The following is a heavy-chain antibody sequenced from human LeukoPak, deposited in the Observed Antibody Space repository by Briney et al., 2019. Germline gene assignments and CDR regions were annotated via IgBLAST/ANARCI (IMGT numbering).Heavy chain of an antibody. J-gene: IGHJ4*02. Sequence: PSETLSLTCTVSGGSISSYYWSWIRQPPGKGLEWIGYIHYSGSTNYNPSLKSRVTISVDTSKNQFSLKLSSVTAADTAVYYCARERPLIAVAGTYFDYWGQGTLVTVSS. V-gene: IGHV4-59*01. CDR3: ARERPLIAVAGTYFDY. D-gene: IGHD6-19*01. CDR2: IHYSGST. CDR1: GGSISSYY.